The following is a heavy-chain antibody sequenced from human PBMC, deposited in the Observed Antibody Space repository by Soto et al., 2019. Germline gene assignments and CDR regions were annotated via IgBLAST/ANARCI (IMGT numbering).Heavy chain of an antibody. J-gene: IGHJ6*03. CDR2: IWYDGSNK. CDR3: ARTDSYQSYYSDMDV. V-gene: IGHV3-33*01. Sequence: QVQLVESGGGVVQPGRSLRLSCAASGFSFRTYGMHWVRQAPGKGLEWVALIWYDGSNKYYADSVKGRFTISRDNSKHTLILQMNSLRAEDTAIYYCARTDSYQSYYSDMDVWGKGTTVTFSS. CDR1: GFSFRTYG. D-gene: IGHD3-16*02.